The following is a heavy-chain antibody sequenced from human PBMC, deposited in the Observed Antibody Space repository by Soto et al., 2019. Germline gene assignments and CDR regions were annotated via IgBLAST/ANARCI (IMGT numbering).Heavy chain of an antibody. CDR3: AKEFWSGPFDY. V-gene: IGHV3-33*06. Sequence: GGSLRLSCAASGFTFSSYAMHWVRQAPGKGLEWVAVMWNDGSNKYYADSVKGRFTISRDNSKNTVYLQMNSLRAEDTAVYYCAKEFWSGPFDYWGQGTLVTVSS. D-gene: IGHD3-3*01. CDR2: MWNDGSNK. CDR1: GFTFSSYA. J-gene: IGHJ4*02.